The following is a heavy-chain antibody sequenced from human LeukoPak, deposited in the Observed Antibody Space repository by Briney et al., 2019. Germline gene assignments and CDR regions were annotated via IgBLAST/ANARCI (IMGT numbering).Heavy chain of an antibody. J-gene: IGHJ4*02. V-gene: IGHV1-18*04. CDR1: GYTFTGYY. D-gene: IGHD3-16*01. Sequence: ASVEVSCKASGYTFTGYYMHWVRQAPGQGLEWMGWISTDNGDTNYAQKLQGRVTLTTDTSTSTAYMELRSLRSDDTAVYYCAREGLGELTLDCWGQGTLVTVSS. CDR3: AREGLGELTLDC. CDR2: ISTDNGDT.